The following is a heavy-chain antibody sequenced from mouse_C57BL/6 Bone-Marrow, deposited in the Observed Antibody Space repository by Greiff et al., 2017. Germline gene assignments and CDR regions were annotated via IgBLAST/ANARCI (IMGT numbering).Heavy chain of an antibody. J-gene: IGHJ4*01. V-gene: IGHV1-18*01. CDR1: GYTFTDYN. CDR2: INPNNGGT. CDR3: ARGGVVANYYAMDY. Sequence: VQLKESGPELVKPGASVKIPCKASGYTFTDYNMDWVKQSHGKSLEWIGDINPNNGGTIYNQKFKGKATLTVDKSSSTAYMELRSLTTEDTAVYYCARGGVVANYYAMDYWGQGTSVTVSS. D-gene: IGHD1-1*01.